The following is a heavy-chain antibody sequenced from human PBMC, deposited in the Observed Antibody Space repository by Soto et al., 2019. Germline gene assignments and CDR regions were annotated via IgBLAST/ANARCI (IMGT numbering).Heavy chain of an antibody. CDR1: GYTFISYH. CDR3: ARDQGANSFDP. CDR2: INPSGGST. V-gene: IGHV1-46*01. Sequence: ASVKVSCKASGYTFISYHIHWVRQAPGQGLEWMGIINPSGGSTTYAQKFQGRVTMTRDTSTSTVYMELSSLRSEDTAVYYCARDQGANSFDPWGQGTLVTVSS. J-gene: IGHJ5*02.